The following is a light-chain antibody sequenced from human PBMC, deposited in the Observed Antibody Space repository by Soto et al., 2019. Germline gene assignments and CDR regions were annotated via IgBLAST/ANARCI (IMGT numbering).Light chain of an antibody. CDR2: EGS. Sequence: QSALTQPAPVSGSRGQSITISCTGTSSDVGSYNLVSWYQQHPGKAPKLMIYEGSKRPSGVSNRFSGSKSGNTASLTISGLQADDEADYYCCSYAAGSTPYVFGTGTKVTVL. V-gene: IGLV2-23*01. CDR3: CSYAAGSTPYV. CDR1: SSDVGSYNL. J-gene: IGLJ1*01.